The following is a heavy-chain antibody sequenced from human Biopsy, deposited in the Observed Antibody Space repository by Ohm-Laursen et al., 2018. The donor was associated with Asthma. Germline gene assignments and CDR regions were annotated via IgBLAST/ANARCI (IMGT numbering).Heavy chain of an antibody. D-gene: IGHD2-15*01. CDR1: GGSMTSGGHT. J-gene: IGHJ4*02. V-gene: IGHV4-31*03. Sequence: TLSLTCTVSGGSMTSGGHTWNWIRQIPGKGLEWIGYIFDSEGSYYNPSLKSRVMISLDTSQNQFSLSLNSVTAEDTAVYFCARGSGLYPESPFDYWGQGTLVTVSS. CDR3: ARGSGLYPESPFDY. CDR2: IFDSEGS.